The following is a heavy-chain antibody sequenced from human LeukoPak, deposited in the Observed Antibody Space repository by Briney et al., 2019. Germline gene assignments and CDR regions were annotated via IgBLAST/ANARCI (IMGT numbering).Heavy chain of an antibody. J-gene: IGHJ4*02. CDR1: GFTFSSYN. CDR3: ARDAGTGGY. CDR2: ISSSSSYI. V-gene: IGHV3-21*01. Sequence: GGSLRLSCAASGFTFSSYNMNWARQAPGKGLEWVSSISSSSSYIYYADSVKGRFTISRDNAKNSLYLQMNSLRAEDTAVYYCARDAGTGGYWGQGTLVTVSS. D-gene: IGHD3-10*01.